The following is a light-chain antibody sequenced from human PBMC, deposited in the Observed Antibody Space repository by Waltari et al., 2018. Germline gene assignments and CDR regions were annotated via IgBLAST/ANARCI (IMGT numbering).Light chain of an antibody. V-gene: IGLV1-47*01. J-gene: IGLJ2*01. Sequence: QSVLTQPPSASGTPGQRVTISCSGSSSNIPTNYVFLYQQLPGRAPKFLIYRNNQRPAGVPDRFSGSKSGTSASLAISGLRPEDEADYYCASWDDSLSGVVFGGGTKLTVL. CDR2: RNN. CDR3: ASWDDSLSGVV. CDR1: SSNIPTNY.